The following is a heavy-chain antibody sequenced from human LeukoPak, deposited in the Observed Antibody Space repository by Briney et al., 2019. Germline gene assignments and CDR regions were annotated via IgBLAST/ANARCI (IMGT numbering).Heavy chain of an antibody. CDR3: LADAVALFDY. Sequence: PGGSLRLSCAASGFTFSSYAMHWVRQAPGKGLEWVGVISYTGSNKYYADSVKGRFTISRDNSKNTLYLQMNSPRVEDTAVYYCLADAVALFDYWGQGTLVTVSS. V-gene: IGHV3-30*04. CDR2: ISYTGSNK. CDR1: GFTFSSYA. D-gene: IGHD2-21*01. J-gene: IGHJ4*02.